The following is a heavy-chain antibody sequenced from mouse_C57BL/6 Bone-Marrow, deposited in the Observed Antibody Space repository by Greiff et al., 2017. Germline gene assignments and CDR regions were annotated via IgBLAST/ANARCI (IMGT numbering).Heavy chain of an antibody. Sequence: EVQLQQSGAELVRPGASVKLSCTASGFNIKDDYMHWVKQRPEQGLEWIGWIDPENGDTEYASKFQGKATIAADTSSNTAYLQLSSLTSEDTAVYYCTTRGYYAHSWYCDVWGTGTTVTVSS. CDR1: GFNIKDDY. V-gene: IGHV14-4*01. J-gene: IGHJ1*03. CDR2: IDPENGDT. CDR3: TTRGYYAHSWYCDV. D-gene: IGHD1-1*02.